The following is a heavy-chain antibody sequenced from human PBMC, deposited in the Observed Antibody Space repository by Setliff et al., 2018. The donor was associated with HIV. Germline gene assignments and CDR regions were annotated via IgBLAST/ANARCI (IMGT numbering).Heavy chain of an antibody. Sequence: SETLSLTCSVSGGSITSYHWSWIRQSPGKGLEWIGYIYKRGTTNYESSLKSRVTISADPSKNQFSLKVTSVTAADTAVYFCGILSETAMASFDSWGQGTLVTVSS. CDR1: GGSITSYH. J-gene: IGHJ4*02. CDR3: GILSETAMASFDS. D-gene: IGHD5-18*01. V-gene: IGHV4-4*08. CDR2: IYKRGTT.